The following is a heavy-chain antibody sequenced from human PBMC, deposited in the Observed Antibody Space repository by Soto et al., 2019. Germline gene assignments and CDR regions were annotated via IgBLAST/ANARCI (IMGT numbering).Heavy chain of an antibody. CDR1: GFAASGHY. CDR2: IYSGGTT. CDR3: ARANKFNAFDV. J-gene: IGHJ3*01. V-gene: IGHV3-53*04. Sequence: EVQLVESGGGLVQPGGSLRLSCVASGFAASGHYMNWVRQTPDQGLEWLYVIYSGGTTYYADSVEGRFTISRHDSQNTLYLQSDNLRPEDTAVYYWARANKFNAFDVWGRGAMVTVS.